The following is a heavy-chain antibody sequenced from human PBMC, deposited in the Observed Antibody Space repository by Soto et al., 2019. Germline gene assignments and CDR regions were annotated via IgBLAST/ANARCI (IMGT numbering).Heavy chain of an antibody. CDR1: GGSFSGYY. CDR2: INHSGST. V-gene: IGHV4-34*01. J-gene: IGHJ5*02. CDR3: ARVRPWFDP. Sequence: SETLSLPCAVYGGSFSGYYWSWIRQPPGKGLEWIGEINHSGSTNYNPSLKSRVTISVDTSKNQFSLKLSSVTAADTAVYYCARVRPWFDPWGQGTLVTVSS.